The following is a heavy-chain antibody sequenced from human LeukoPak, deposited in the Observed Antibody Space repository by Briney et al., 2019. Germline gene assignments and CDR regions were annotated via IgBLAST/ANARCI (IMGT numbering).Heavy chain of an antibody. CDR1: GYTFSTYY. CDR3: ARDQGLMQLWWIPDY. Sequence: ASVKVSCKASGYTFSTYYIHWARQAPGQGLEWMGIIYPSSGRTSYAQNFQGRVTMTRDTSTSTVYMELSSLRSEDTAVYFCARDQGLMQLWWIPDYWGQGSLVIVSS. V-gene: IGHV1-46*01. J-gene: IGHJ4*02. D-gene: IGHD2-21*01. CDR2: IYPSSGRT.